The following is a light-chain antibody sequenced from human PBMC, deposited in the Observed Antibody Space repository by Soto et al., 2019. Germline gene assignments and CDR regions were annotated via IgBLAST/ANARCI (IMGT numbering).Light chain of an antibody. CDR2: DVF. CDR3: QQHSHWPCLT. Sequence: EIVLTQSRATLSLSPGERATLSCRASQSVNNYLAWYHQKPGQAPRLAINDVFNRDTGTPARFSGSGSGTDFTLTISSLEPEDFGVYYCQQHSHWPCLTFGGGTRVEIK. CDR1: QSVNNY. V-gene: IGKV3-11*01. J-gene: IGKJ4*01.